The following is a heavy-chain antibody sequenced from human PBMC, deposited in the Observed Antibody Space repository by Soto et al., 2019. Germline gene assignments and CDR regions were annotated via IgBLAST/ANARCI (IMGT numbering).Heavy chain of an antibody. V-gene: IGHV3-53*01. Sequence: GGSLRPSCPAPGFTVSSNYMSWVRQAPGQRLEWVTVIYSGGSTYYADSGKRRFTISRDNSKNTLYLQMNSLRAEDKAVYYCASLGDYVWGSYHRVDYWGQGTLVTVSS. J-gene: IGHJ4*02. CDR3: ASLGDYVWGSYHRVDY. CDR2: IYSGGST. CDR1: GFTVSSNY. D-gene: IGHD3-16*02.